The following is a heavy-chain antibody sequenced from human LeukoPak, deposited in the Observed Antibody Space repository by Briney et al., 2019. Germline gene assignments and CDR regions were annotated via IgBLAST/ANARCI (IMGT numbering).Heavy chain of an antibody. CDR1: GFSFNNAG. D-gene: IGHD1-1*01. Sequence: GGSLRLSCLASGFSFNNAGMSWVRQAPGKGLEWVGLTKSNYDGGSTHYAAPVQGRFTISRDGSMNTLYLQMNSLKTEDTGVYYCTTAGPGNGVRWGQGTLVTVSS. J-gene: IGHJ4*02. CDR2: TKSNYDGGST. CDR3: TTAGPGNGVR. V-gene: IGHV3-15*01.